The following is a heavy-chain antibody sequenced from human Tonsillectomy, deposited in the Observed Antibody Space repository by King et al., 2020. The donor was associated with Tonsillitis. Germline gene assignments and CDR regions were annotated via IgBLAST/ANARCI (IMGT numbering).Heavy chain of an antibody. CDR3: ARTPDIVVVPAASPLYYYYGMDV. Sequence: VQLVESGGGLVQPGGSLRLSCAASGFTFSSYWMHWVRQAPGKGLVWVSRINSEGSSTSYADSVKGRFTISRDNAKNTVYLQMNNLRAEDTAVYYCARTPDIVVVPAASPLYYYYGMDVWGQGTTVTVSS. J-gene: IGHJ6*02. CDR2: INSEGSST. D-gene: IGHD2-2*01. CDR1: GFTFSSYW. V-gene: IGHV3-74*01.